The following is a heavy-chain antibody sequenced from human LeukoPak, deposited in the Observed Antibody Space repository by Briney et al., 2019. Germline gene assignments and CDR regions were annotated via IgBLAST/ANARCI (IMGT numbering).Heavy chain of an antibody. CDR3: ARGRATVTTHWVDP. CDR2: MNPNSGNT. Sequence: ASVKVSCKASGYPFSNYDINWVRQATGQGLEWMGWMNPNSGNTDYAQKFQGRVTITRNTSISTAYMELSSLRSEDTAAYYCARGRATVTTHWVDPWGQGTLVTVSS. V-gene: IGHV1-8*01. CDR1: GYPFSNYD. D-gene: IGHD4-11*01. J-gene: IGHJ5*02.